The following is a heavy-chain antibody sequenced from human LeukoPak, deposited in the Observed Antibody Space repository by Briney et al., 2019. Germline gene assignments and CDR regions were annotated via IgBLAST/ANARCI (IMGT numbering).Heavy chain of an antibody. V-gene: IGHV3-21*01. CDR3: ARGTYSSSWQNDAFDI. J-gene: IGHJ3*02. Sequence: PGGSLRLSCAASGFTFSSYSMNWVRQAPGKGLEWVSSISSSSSYIYYADSVKGRFTISRDNAKNSLYLQMNSLRAEDTAVYYCARGTYSSSWQNDAFDIWGQGTMVTVSS. CDR1: GFTFSSYS. D-gene: IGHD6-13*01. CDR2: ISSSSSYI.